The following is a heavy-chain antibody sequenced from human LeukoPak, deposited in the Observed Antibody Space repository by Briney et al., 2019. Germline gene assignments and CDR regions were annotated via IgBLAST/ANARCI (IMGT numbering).Heavy chain of an antibody. J-gene: IGHJ2*01. CDR2: ISYSSSYI. D-gene: IGHD6-19*01. CDR3: ARGQAVAAGGFDL. V-gene: IGHV3-21*01. CDR1: GFTFNSYS. Sequence: GGSLRLSCAASGFTFNSYSMNWVRQAPGKWLDWVSSISYSSSYIYYADSVKGRFTISRDNAKNSLYLQMNSLRAEDTAVYYCARGQAVAAGGFDLWGRGTLVTVSS.